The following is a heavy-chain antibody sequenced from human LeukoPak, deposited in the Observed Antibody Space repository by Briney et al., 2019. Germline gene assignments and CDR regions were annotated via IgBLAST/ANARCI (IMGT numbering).Heavy chain of an antibody. V-gene: IGHV4-59*01. CDR2: IYYSGST. CDR1: GFTFSSYE. J-gene: IGHJ4*02. CDR3: ARDLGGPFDY. Sequence: GSLRLSCAASGFTFSSYEMNWVRQAPGKGLEWIGSIYYSGSTHYNPSLKSRVTISVDTSKNQFSLKLSSVTAADTAVYYCARDLGGPFDYWGQGTQVTVSS. D-gene: IGHD3-10*01.